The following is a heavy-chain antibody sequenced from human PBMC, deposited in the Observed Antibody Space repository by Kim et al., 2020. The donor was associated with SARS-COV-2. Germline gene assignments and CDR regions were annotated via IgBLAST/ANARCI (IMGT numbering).Heavy chain of an antibody. Sequence: SETLSLTCTVSGGSISSYYWSWIRQPPGKGLEWIGYIYYSGSTNYNPSLKSRVTISVDTSKTQFSLKLSSVTAADTAVYYCARDGIAAAGGGNWFDPWGHGTPVTVSS. CDR3: ARDGIAAAGGGNWFDP. J-gene: IGHJ5*02. CDR1: GGSISSYY. V-gene: IGHV4-59*13. D-gene: IGHD6-13*01. CDR2: IYYSGST.